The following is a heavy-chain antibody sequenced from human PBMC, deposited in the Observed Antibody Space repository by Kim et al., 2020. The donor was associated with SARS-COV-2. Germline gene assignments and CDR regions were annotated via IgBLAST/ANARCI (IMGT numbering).Heavy chain of an antibody. CDR3: ARIYSGSLDY. CDR1: GYTFTSHV. V-gene: IGHV1-3*01. CDR2: INAGNGNT. D-gene: IGHD1-26*01. J-gene: IGHJ4*02. Sequence: ASVKVSCKASGYTFTSHVIHWVRQAPGQRLEWMGWINAGNGNTKYSQKFQGTVTITRDTFASTAYMELSSLRFEDMAVYYCARIYSGSLDYWGQGTLV.